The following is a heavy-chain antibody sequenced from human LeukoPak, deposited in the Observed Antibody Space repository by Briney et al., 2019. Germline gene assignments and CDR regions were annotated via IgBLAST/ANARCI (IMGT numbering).Heavy chain of an antibody. CDR1: GGSISSTSYY. J-gene: IGHJ4*02. Sequence: SETLSLTCTVSGGSISSTSYYWLWIRQPPGKGLEWIGYIYYSGSTNYNPSLKSRVTISVDTSKNQFSLKLSSVTAADTAVYYCARGAGGNDFDYWGQGTLVTVSS. V-gene: IGHV4-61*01. CDR3: ARGAGGNDFDY. D-gene: IGHD2-8*02. CDR2: IYYSGST.